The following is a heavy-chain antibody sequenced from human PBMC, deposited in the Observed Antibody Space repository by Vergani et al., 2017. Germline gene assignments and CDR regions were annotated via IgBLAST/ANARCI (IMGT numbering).Heavy chain of an antibody. Sequence: EVQLVESGGGLVKPGGSLRLSCAASGFTFNNAWMNWVRQAPGKGLEWVGRIKSKTDGGTTDYTAPVKGRFTISRDDSKNTLYLQMNSLKTEDTAVYYCTRDRYYLGSGSYPYVYYDGLDVWGQGTAVTVSS. V-gene: IGHV3-15*01. J-gene: IGHJ6*02. CDR3: TRDRYYLGSGSYPYVYYDGLDV. CDR1: GFTFNNAW. D-gene: IGHD3-10*01. CDR2: IKSKTDGGTT.